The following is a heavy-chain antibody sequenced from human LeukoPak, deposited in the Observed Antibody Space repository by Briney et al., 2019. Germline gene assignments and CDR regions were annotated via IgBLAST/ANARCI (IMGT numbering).Heavy chain of an antibody. J-gene: IGHJ1*01. V-gene: IGHV4-4*07. D-gene: IGHD5-12*01. CDR2: IYTSGST. Sequence: PSETLSLTCTVSGGTISSYYWSWIRQPAGKGLEWIGRIYTSGSTNYNPSLKSRVTMSVDTSKNQFSLKLSSVTAADTAVYYCARAGYSGYDSEYFQHWGQGTLVTVSS. CDR3: ARAGYSGYDSEYFQH. CDR1: GGTISSYY.